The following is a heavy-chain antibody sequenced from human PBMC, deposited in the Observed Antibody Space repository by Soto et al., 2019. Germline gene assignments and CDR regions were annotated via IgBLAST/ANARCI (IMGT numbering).Heavy chain of an antibody. Sequence: QVQLVQSGAEVKKPGASVKVSCKASGYTFPGNYMHWVRQAPGQGLEWMALINPTSGGTNSAQKFQGRVAMTWDTSISTAYMELSRLRSDDTAIYYCARGYCSSSGCSHYFDYWGQGTLVTVSS. CDR1: GYTFPGNY. CDR2: INPTSGGT. J-gene: IGHJ4*02. D-gene: IGHD2-2*01. CDR3: ARGYCSSSGCSHYFDY. V-gene: IGHV1-2*02.